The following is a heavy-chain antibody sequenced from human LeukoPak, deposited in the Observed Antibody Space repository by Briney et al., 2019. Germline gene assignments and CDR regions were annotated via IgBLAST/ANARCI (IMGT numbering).Heavy chain of an antibody. V-gene: IGHV3-21*01. CDR3: ARHPYCSSTTCYGIDY. CDR1: GFTFSSYS. D-gene: IGHD2-2*01. Sequence: GGSLRLSCAASGFTFSSYSMNWVRQAPGKGLEWVSSVTSNDYIFYADSMKGRFTISRDNAKNSLFLQMNSLRADDTAVYYCARHPYCSSTTCYGIDYWGQGTLVAVSS. CDR2: VTSNDYI. J-gene: IGHJ4*02.